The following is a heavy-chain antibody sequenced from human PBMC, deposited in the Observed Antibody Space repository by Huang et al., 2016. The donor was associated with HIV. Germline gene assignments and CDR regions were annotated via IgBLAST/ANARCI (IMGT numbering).Heavy chain of an antibody. V-gene: IGHV4-39*02. D-gene: IGHD3-10*01. CDR2: IYFSGVT. J-gene: IGHJ4*02. CDR3: ARLPGRITMIRGVITDPY. Sequence: QLQLPESGPGLVKPSETLSLTCTVSGGSIRSDNYYWGWIRQPPGKGLEWIGSIYFSGVTDDSPTLKGRVTITVDTSKIHFSLRMRSVTAADTAVYYCARLPGRITMIRGVITDPYWGQGTLVTVSS. CDR1: GGSIRSDNYY.